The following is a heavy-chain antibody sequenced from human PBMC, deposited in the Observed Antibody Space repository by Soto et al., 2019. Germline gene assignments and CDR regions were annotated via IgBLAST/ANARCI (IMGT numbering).Heavy chain of an antibody. CDR1: GFTFSSYA. D-gene: IGHD6-19*01. J-gene: IGHJ4*02. Sequence: QVQLVESGGGVVQPGRSLRLSCAASGFTFSSYAMHWVRQAPCKGLEWVAVISYDGSNKYYADFVKGRFTISRDNSKNTLYLQMNSLRAEDTAVSYCTRDLTGGSGWYVFDYWGQGTLVTVSS. CDR2: ISYDGSNK. CDR3: TRDLTGGSGWYVFDY. V-gene: IGHV3-30-3*01.